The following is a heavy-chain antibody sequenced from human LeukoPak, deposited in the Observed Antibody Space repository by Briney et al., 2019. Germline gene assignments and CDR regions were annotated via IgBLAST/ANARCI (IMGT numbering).Heavy chain of an antibody. J-gene: IGHJ4*02. Sequence: GGSLRLSCAASGFTFLSYNMNWVRQAPGKGLEWVSSISSASSSYKYYADSVKGRFTISRDNAKNSLYLQMNSLRAEDTAVYYCARLSGYDWESFYDYWGQGTLVTVSS. D-gene: IGHD5-12*01. CDR1: GFTFLSYN. V-gene: IGHV3-21*01. CDR3: ARLSGYDWESFYDY. CDR2: ISSASSSYK.